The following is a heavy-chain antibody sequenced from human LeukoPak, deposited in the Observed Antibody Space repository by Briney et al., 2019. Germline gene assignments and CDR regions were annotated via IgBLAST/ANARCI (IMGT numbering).Heavy chain of an antibody. CDR3: AQSSGYYSAFDI. Sequence: GASVKVSCKASGYSFTSYAMHWVRQAPGQRLEWMGWINGGNGNTKCSQNFQGRVTITRDTSASTAYMDLSSLRFEDTAVYYCAQSSGYYSAFDIWGQGTMVTVSS. J-gene: IGHJ3*02. V-gene: IGHV1-3*01. D-gene: IGHD3-22*01. CDR2: INGGNGNT. CDR1: GYSFTSYA.